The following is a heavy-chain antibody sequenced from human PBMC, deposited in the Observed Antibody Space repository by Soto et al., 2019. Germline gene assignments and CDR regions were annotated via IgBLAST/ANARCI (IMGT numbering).Heavy chain of an antibody. V-gene: IGHV3-33*01. CDR3: ARDRSSTLDGMDV. D-gene: IGHD6-13*01. Sequence: GGSLRLSCAASGFTFSSYGMHWVRQAPGKGLEWVAVIWYDGSNKYYTDSVKGRFTISRDNSKNTQYLQMNSLRAEDTAVYYCARDRSSTLDGMDVWGQGTTVTVSS. CDR1: GFTFSSYG. J-gene: IGHJ6*02. CDR2: IWYDGSNK.